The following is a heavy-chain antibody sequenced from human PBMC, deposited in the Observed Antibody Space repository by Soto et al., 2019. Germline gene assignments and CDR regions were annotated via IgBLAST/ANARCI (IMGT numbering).Heavy chain of an antibody. CDR1: GGSICSGGYY. D-gene: IGHD1-20*01. V-gene: IGHV4-31*03. J-gene: IGHJ4*02. CDR3: ARESVGGGADN. CDR2: IYYSGST. Sequence: PSETMSLTCTVSGGSICSGGYYWSWIRQHPGKGLEWIGYIYYSGSTYYNPSLKSRVTISVDTSKNQFSLKLSSVTAADTAVYYCARESVGGGADNRGQGTLVTVSS.